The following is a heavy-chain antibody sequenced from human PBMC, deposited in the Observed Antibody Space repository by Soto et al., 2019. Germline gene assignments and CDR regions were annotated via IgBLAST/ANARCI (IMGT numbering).Heavy chain of an antibody. V-gene: IGHV4-61*01. Sequence: QVQLQESGPGLVKPSETLSLTCTVSGGSVSSGSYFWSWIRQPPGKGLEWIGYIYYSGSTNYNPSLKSRVTISVDTSKNQFSLKLSSVTAAYTAVYYCARAVAGDFDYWGQGTLVTVSS. CDR1: GGSVSSGSYF. CDR2: IYYSGST. D-gene: IGHD6-19*01. J-gene: IGHJ4*02. CDR3: ARAVAGDFDY.